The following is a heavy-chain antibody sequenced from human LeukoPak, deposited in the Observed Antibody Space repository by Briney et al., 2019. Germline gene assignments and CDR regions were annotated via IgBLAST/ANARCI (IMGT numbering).Heavy chain of an antibody. CDR2: IYYSGST. CDR3: ATSGYSSGWAPFDY. J-gene: IGHJ4*02. D-gene: IGHD6-19*01. Sequence: SETLSLTCTVSGGSISSYYWSWIRQPPGKGLEWIGFIYYSGSTNYNPSLNSRVTISVDTSNNQFSLKLTSVAAADTAVYYCATSGYSSGWAPFDYWGQGMLVTVFS. V-gene: IGHV4-59*01. CDR1: GGSISSYY.